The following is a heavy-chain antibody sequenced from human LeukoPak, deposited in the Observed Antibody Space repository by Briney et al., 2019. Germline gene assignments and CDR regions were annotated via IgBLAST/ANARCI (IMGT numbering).Heavy chain of an antibody. CDR1: GFTFSSYG. V-gene: IGHV3-33*08. CDR3: ARDSSPWGSWNDDYMDV. J-gene: IGHJ6*03. CDR2: IRYDGSNK. Sequence: PGRSLRLSCAASGFTFSSYGMHWVRQAPGKGLEWVAFIRYDGSNKYYADSVKGRFTISRDNSKNSLYVQINSLRAEDTAVYYCARDSSPWGSWNDDYMDVWGKGTTVTVSS. D-gene: IGHD1-1*01.